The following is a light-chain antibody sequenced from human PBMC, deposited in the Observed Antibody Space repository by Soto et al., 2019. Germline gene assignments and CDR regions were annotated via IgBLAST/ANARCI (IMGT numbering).Light chain of an antibody. CDR1: SSDVGGYNY. V-gene: IGLV2-14*01. Sequence: QSVLTQPASGSGFPGQSITISCTGTSSDVGGYNYVSWYQQHPGKAPKLMIYDVSNRPSGVSNRFSGSKSGNTASLTISGLQAEDEADYYCSSYTSSSTLLYVFGTGTKVTVL. CDR3: SSYTSSSTLLYV. CDR2: DVS. J-gene: IGLJ1*01.